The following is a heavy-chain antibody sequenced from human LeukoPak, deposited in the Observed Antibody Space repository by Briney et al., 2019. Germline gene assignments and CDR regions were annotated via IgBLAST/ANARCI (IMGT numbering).Heavy chain of an antibody. Sequence: SETLSLTCTVSGYSISSGYYWGWIRQPPGKGLEWIGSIYHSGSTYYNPSLKSRVTISVDTSKNQFSLKLSSVTAADAAVYYCARDDVTMVRGVIHGGIDYWGQGTQVTVSS. CDR3: ARDDVTMVRGVIHGGIDY. CDR2: IYHSGST. D-gene: IGHD3-10*01. J-gene: IGHJ4*02. CDR1: GYSISSGYY. V-gene: IGHV4-38-2*02.